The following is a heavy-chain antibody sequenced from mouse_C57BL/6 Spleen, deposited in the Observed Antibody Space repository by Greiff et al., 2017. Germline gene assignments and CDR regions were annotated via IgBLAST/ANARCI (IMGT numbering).Heavy chain of an antibody. CDR3: TTWTTVVATPAY. V-gene: IGHV14-4*01. CDR1: GFNIKDDY. CDR2: IDPENGDT. J-gene: IGHJ3*01. D-gene: IGHD1-1*01. Sequence: VQLQQSGAELVRPGASVKLSCTASGFNIKDDYMHWVKQRPEQGLEWIGWIDPENGDTEYASKFQGKATITADTSSNTAYLQLSSLTSEDTAVYYCTTWTTVVATPAYWGQGTLVTVSA.